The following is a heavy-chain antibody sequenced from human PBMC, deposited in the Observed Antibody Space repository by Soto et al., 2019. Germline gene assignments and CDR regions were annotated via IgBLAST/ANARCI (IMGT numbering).Heavy chain of an antibody. Sequence: EVQVVESGGNLVQPGGSLRLSCAASGFTLSDYWMTWVRQAPGKGLEWLANIKQDGSKKHYVDSVKGRFTISRDNAENSLYLQMESLRAEDTAVYFCTRDLSPWNDGDGYDAFDMWGQGTMVTVSS. D-gene: IGHD4-17*01. CDR3: TRDLSPWNDGDGYDAFDM. J-gene: IGHJ3*02. V-gene: IGHV3-7*01. CDR1: GFTLSDYW. CDR2: IKQDGSKK.